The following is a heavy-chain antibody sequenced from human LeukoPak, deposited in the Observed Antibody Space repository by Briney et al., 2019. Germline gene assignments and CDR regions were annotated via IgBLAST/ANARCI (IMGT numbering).Heavy chain of an antibody. CDR3: ARDLSSGYYDAFDI. CDR1: GFALKSYS. D-gene: IGHD3-22*01. CDR2: IRSTSAYI. Sequence: PGGPLRLSCAGSGFALKSYSLSWVRQAPGKGLEWVSSIRSTSAYIYYADSVKGRFTISRDNAKNSLYLQMNSLRAEDTAVYYCARDLSSGYYDAFDIWGQGTMVTVSS. J-gene: IGHJ3*02. V-gene: IGHV3-21*01.